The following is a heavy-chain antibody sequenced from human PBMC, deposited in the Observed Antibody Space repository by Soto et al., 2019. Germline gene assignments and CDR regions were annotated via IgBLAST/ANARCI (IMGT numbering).Heavy chain of an antibody. J-gene: IGHJ5*02. CDR1: GVSFNSYD. Sequence: QAHLVESGGGVVQPGTSVRLSCAASGVSFNSYDMHWVRKAPGKGPEWVAIISYDGSNTYYSDSVRGRFTISRDNSKDTLYLQMHSLRSEDTAIYYCARISRYCSGGDCHAWGQGTQVTVSS. CDR3: ARISRYCSGGDCHA. CDR2: ISYDGSNT. V-gene: IGHV3-30*03. D-gene: IGHD2-15*01.